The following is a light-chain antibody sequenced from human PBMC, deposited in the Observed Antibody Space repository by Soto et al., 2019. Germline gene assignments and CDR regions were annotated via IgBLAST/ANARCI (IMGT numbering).Light chain of an antibody. CDR1: SSNIGAGYD. Sequence: QSVLTQPPSVSGAPGQRVTISCTGSSSNIGAGYDVHWYQQLPGTAPKLLIYGNSNRPSGVPDRLSGSKSGTSASLAITGLQAEDEADYYCQSYDSSLSGWVFGGVTKVTVL. V-gene: IGLV1-40*01. CDR2: GNS. CDR3: QSYDSSLSGWV. J-gene: IGLJ3*02.